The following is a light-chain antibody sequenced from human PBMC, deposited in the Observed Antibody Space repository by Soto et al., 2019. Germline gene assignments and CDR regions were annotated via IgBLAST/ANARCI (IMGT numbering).Light chain of an antibody. CDR2: AAS. V-gene: IGKV1-6*01. J-gene: IGKJ4*01. CDR1: QGIRND. CDR3: LQDYDYPLI. Sequence: AIQMTQSPSYLSASVGDRVTITCRASQGIRNDLGWYQQKPGKAPKLLIYAASTLQSGVPSRFSGSGSGTDFTLTISSLHPEDFATYYCLQDYDYPLIFGGGTKVEIK.